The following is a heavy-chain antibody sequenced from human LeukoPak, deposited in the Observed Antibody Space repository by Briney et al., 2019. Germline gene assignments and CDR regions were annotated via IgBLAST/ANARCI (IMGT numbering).Heavy chain of an antibody. CDR1: GFTITNSW. CDR2: IRNDASYR. Sequence: GGSLRLSCTASGFTITNSWMSWVRLAPGKGLEWVATIRNDASYRHYADSVRGRFTISRDNAKSSLYLEMNTLRVDDTAVYYCADLGYSDCGQGTLVTVSS. V-gene: IGHV3-7*01. D-gene: IGHD5-18*01. CDR3: ADLGYSD. J-gene: IGHJ4*02.